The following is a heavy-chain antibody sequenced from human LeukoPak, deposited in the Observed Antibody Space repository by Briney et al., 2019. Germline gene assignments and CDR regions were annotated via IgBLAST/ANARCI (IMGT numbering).Heavy chain of an antibody. CDR3: ARTKPLDPFDF. J-gene: IGHJ3*01. CDR1: GGSISSYY. Sequence: KPSETLSLTCTVSGGSISSYYWSWIRQPPGKGLEWIGYIYYSGNTYYNPSLKNRVTISVDTSKNQFSLKVNSVTAADTAVYYCARTKPLDPFDFWGQGTLVTVSS. V-gene: IGHV4-59*01. CDR2: IYYSGNT.